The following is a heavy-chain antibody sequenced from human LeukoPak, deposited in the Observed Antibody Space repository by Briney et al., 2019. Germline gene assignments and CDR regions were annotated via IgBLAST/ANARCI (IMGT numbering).Heavy chain of an antibody. CDR1: GYTFTGYY. CDR2: INPNSGGT. J-gene: IGHJ6*03. V-gene: IGHV1-2*02. Sequence: ASVKVSCKASGYTFTGYYMHWVRQAPGQGIEWMGWINPNSGGTNYAQKFQGRVTITRDTSISTAYMELSRLRSDDTAVYYCARDISIAAEGFYYYYMDVWGKGTTVTVSS. CDR3: ARDISIAAEGFYYYYMDV. D-gene: IGHD6-25*01.